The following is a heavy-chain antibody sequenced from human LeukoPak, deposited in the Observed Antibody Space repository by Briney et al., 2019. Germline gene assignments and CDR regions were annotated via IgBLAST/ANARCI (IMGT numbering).Heavy chain of an antibody. J-gene: IGHJ4*02. CDR2: VGYGGTNK. CDR3: TRGPYGAGSYRFDY. V-gene: IGHV3-30*02. Sequence: GGSLRLSCEVSGFTFSNYGMHWVRQVPGRGLEWVAFVGYGGTNKYYGDSVKGRFTISRDNSKNTLYLQMNSLRADDTAVYYCTRGPYGAGSYRFDYWGQGVLVTVAS. CDR1: GFTFSNYG. D-gene: IGHD3-10*01.